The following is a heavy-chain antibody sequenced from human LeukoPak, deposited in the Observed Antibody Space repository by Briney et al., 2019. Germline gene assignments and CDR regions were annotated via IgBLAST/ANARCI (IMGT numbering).Heavy chain of an antibody. CDR1: GYTFTSYD. D-gene: IGHD3-10*01. J-gene: IGHJ5*02. V-gene: IGHV1-8*01. Sequence: GASVKVSCKASGYTFTSYDINWVRQATGQGLEWMGWMNPNSGNTGYAQKFQGRVTMTRNTSISTAYMELSGLRSEDTAVYYCARGRGGGYYYGSGSYQNWFDPWGQGTPVTVSS. CDR3: ARGRGGGYYYGSGSYQNWFDP. CDR2: MNPNSGNT.